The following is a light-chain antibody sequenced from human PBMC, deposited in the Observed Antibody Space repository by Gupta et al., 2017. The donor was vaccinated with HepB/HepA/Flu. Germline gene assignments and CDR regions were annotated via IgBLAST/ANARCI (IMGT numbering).Light chain of an antibody. V-gene: IGKV3-11*01. CDR2: DAS. CDR1: QRVSSY. J-gene: IGKJ4*01. CDR3: QQRSDWPLT. Sequence: EIVLTQSPATLSLSPGARATLPCRASQRVSSYLAWYQQKPGQAPRLLIYDASNRATGFPAKFSGSGSGTDFTLTISSLEPEDFAVYYCQQRSDWPLTFGGGTKVEMK.